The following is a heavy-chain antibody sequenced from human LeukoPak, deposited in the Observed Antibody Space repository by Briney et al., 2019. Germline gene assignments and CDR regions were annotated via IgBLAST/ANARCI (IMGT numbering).Heavy chain of an antibody. CDR2: ISGSGGST. CDR1: GFTFSSYA. D-gene: IGHD3-22*01. J-gene: IGHJ4*02. V-gene: IGHV3-23*01. Sequence: GGSLRLSCAASGFTFSSYAMSWVRQAPGKGLEWVSAISGSGGSTYYADSVKGRFTISRDNSKNTLYLQMSSLRAEDTAVYYCAKGGYYDSSGYYYNYWGQGTLVTVSS. CDR3: AKGGYYDSSGYYYNY.